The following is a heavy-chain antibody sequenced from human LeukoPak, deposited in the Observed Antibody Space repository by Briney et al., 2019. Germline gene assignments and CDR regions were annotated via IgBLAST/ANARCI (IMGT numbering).Heavy chain of an antibody. J-gene: IGHJ2*01. CDR2: INHSGST. CDR1: GGSFSGYY. Sequence: PSETLSLTCAVYGGSFSGYYWSWIRQPPGKGLEWIGEINHSGSTNYNPSLKSRVTISVDTSKNQFSLKLSSVTAADTAVYYCASRRLIGLSEHYWYFDLWGRGTLVTVSS. V-gene: IGHV4-34*01. D-gene: IGHD1-14*01. CDR3: ASRRLIGLSEHYWYFDL.